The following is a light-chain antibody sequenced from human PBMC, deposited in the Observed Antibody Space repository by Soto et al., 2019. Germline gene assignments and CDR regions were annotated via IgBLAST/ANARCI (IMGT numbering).Light chain of an antibody. V-gene: IGKV3D-20*02. CDR1: QSVSSSY. J-gene: IGKJ5*01. CDR3: QQRSNWPPIT. Sequence: EIVLTQSPATLSLSPGERATLSCGASQSVSSSYLAWYQQKPGLAPRLLIHGTSTRAPGIPDRFSGSGSGTDFTLTISSLESEDFAVYYCQQRSNWPPITFGQGTRLEIK. CDR2: GTS.